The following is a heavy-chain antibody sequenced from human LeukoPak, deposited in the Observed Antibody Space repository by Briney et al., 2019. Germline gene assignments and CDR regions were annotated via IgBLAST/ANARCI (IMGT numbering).Heavy chain of an antibody. CDR3: ARVRGNSCDY. J-gene: IGHJ4*02. CDR2: IRGDTGDT. V-gene: IGHV1-2*02. Sequence: ASVTVSCKTSGYTPSDYYTHWVRQAPGQGLEWMGWIRGDTGDTDSPQKFQGRVAMTRDTSTNTAYMELSRLRYGDTAMYFCARVRGNSCDYWGQGTLVTVSS. D-gene: IGHD6-13*01. CDR1: GYTPSDYY.